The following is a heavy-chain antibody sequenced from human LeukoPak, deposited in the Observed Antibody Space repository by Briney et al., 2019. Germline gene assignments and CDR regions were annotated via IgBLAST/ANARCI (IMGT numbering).Heavy chain of an antibody. J-gene: IGHJ4*02. CDR2: IFGSGDSA. V-gene: IGHV3-23*01. Sequence: GGSLRLSCAASGFTFGSYAMYWVRQAPGKGLEWGSGIFGSGDSAHYADSGKGRFTISRDNSKNTVYLQMDSLRAEDTATYYCAKTTTGYSSGRYPAWPIDYWGQGTLVTVSS. CDR1: GFTFGSYA. D-gene: IGHD2-15*01. CDR3: AKTTTGYSSGRYPAWPIDY.